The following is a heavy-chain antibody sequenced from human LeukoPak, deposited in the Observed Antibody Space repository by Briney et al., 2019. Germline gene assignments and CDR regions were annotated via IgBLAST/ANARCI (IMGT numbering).Heavy chain of an antibody. V-gene: IGHV1-46*01. Sequence: GAAVKVSCKASGYTVTTYNIHWVRQAPGQGREWMGIINPSGGSTSYAQKFQGRVTMTRDTSTSTVFMELGSLRSEDTVVYYRVRTQRGSFPFDYRGQGTLVTVSS. D-gene: IGHD1-26*01. J-gene: IGHJ4*02. CDR2: INPSGGST. CDR3: VRTQRGSFPFDY. CDR1: GYTVTTYN.